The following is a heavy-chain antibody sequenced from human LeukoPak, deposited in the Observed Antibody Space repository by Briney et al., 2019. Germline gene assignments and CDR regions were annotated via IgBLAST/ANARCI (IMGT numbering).Heavy chain of an antibody. CDR1: GGSFSGYY. CDR2: INHSGST. D-gene: IGHD1-26*01. CDR3: ARIVGGHDY. Sequence: SETLSLTCAAYGGSFSGYYWSWIRQPPGKGLKWIGKINHSGSTNYNPSLESRVTISVDTSKNQFSLKLSSVTAADTAVYYCARIVGGHDYWGQGTLVTVSS. J-gene: IGHJ4*02. V-gene: IGHV4-34*01.